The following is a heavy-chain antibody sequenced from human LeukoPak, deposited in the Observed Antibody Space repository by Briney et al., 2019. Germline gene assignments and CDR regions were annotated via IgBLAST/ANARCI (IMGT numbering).Heavy chain of an antibody. J-gene: IGHJ4*02. CDR2: SRNKAHNYST. CDR1: GFSFSDYY. Sequence: GGSLRLSCSASGFSFSDYYIDWVRQAPGKGLEWVRRSRNKAHNYSTEYAASVTGRFTLSRDDSKNSLYLQMNSLKTEDTAVYYCARFPDSWGQGTLVTVSS. V-gene: IGHV3-72*01. CDR3: ARFPDS.